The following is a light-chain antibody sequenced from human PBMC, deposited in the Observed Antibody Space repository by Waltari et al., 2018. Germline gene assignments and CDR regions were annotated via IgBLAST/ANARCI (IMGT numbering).Light chain of an antibody. CDR3: SSYTSSSTWV. Sequence: QSDLTQPASVSGSPGQSITLSCPASTRSIIRDHPVPWYQQHPGKAPKVVIYDVNYRPSGVSPRFSGSRSGNTASLTISGVQADDEADYYCSSYTSSSTWVFGGGTKLTVL. CDR2: DVN. CDR1: TRSIIRDHP. V-gene: IGLV2-14*03. J-gene: IGLJ3*02.